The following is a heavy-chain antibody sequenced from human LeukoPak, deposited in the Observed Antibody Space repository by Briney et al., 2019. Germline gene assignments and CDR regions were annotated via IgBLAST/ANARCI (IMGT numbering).Heavy chain of an antibody. CDR1: GFTFDDYA. CDR3: AKDSSSGYYRKNFDY. J-gene: IGHJ4*02. Sequence: GGSLRLSCAASGFTFDDYAMHWVRPAPGKGLEWVSGISWNSGSIGYADSVKGRFTISRDNAKNSLYLQMNSLRAEDTALYYCAKDSSSGYYRKNFDYWGQGTLVTVSS. CDR2: ISWNSGSI. D-gene: IGHD3-22*01. V-gene: IGHV3-9*01.